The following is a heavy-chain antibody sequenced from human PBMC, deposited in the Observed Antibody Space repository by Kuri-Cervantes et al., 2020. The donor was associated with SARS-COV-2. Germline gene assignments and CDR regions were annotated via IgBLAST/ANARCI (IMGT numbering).Heavy chain of an antibody. CDR3: AREIPSAAGDDY. CDR2: IIPILGIA. Sequence: SVKVSCKASGGTFSSYAISWVRQAPGQGLEWMGRIIPILGIANYAQKFQGRVTITADKSTSTAYMELSSLRSEDTAVYCCAREIPSAAGDDYWGQGTLVTVSS. CDR1: GGTFSSYA. V-gene: IGHV1-69*04. D-gene: IGHD6-13*01. J-gene: IGHJ4*02.